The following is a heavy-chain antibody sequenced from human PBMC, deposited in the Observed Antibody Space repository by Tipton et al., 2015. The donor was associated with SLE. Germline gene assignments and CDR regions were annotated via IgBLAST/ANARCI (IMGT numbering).Heavy chain of an antibody. CDR1: GYSMSNGYY. J-gene: IGHJ4*02. Sequence: TLSLTCIVSGYSMSNGYYWGWIRQPPGKGLEYIGSVFHNGNTYYNPSLRSRVTISVDTSKNQFSLKLSSVTAADTALYYCARLRPPPLGGSGDFDCWGQGTLVIVSS. D-gene: IGHD3-10*01. CDR2: VFHNGNT. V-gene: IGHV4-38-2*02. CDR3: ARLRPPPLGGSGDFDC.